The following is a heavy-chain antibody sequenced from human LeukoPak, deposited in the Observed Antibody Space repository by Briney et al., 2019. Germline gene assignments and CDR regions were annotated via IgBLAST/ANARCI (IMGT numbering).Heavy chain of an antibody. Sequence: GGSLRLSRAASGFTFSNYAMSWVRQAPGKGLEWVSGINTSGGSTYYADTVKGRFTISRDNSKNTLYLQTNSLRAEEQAIYYCAKGFSYSTDAFDIWGQGTMVTVSS. J-gene: IGHJ3*02. D-gene: IGHD2-15*01. CDR1: GFTFSNYA. CDR3: AKGFSYSTDAFDI. V-gene: IGHV3-23*01. CDR2: INTSGGST.